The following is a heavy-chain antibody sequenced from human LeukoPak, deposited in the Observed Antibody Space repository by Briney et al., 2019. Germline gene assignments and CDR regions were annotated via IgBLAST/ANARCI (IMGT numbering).Heavy chain of an antibody. J-gene: IGHJ4*02. V-gene: IGHV4-34*01. D-gene: IGHD2-15*01. CDR3: ARGSGSSFDY. CDR2: INHSGST. CDR1: GGSFSGYY. Sequence: SETLSLTCAVYGGSFSGYYWSWIRQHPGKGLEWIGEINHSGSTNYNPSLKSRVTISVDTSKNQFSLKLSSVTTADTAVYYCARGSGSSFDYWGQGTLVTVSS.